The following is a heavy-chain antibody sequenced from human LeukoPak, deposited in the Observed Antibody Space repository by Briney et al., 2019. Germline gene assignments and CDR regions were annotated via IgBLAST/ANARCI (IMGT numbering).Heavy chain of an antibody. CDR1: GYTFTSYA. V-gene: IGHV1-3*01. Sequence: ASVKVSCKASGYTFTSYAMHWVRQAPGQRLEWMGWINAGNGNTKYSQKFQGRVTMTRDTSTSTVYMELSSLRSEDTAVYYCARAGSNYYYYGMDVWGQGTTVTVSS. J-gene: IGHJ6*02. CDR2: INAGNGNT. CDR3: ARAGSNYYYYGMDV.